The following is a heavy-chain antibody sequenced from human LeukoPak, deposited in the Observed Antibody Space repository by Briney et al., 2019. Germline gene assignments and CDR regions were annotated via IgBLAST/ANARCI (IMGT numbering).Heavy chain of an antibody. CDR2: IYPGDSDT. CDR1: GYSFTSYW. J-gene: IGHJ4*02. Sequence: GESLEISCKGCGYSFTSYWIGWVRQMPGKGLEWMGIIYPGDSDTRYSPSFQGQVTISADKSISTAYLQWSSLKASDTAMYYCARQYYYGSGSLLFDYWGQGTLVTVSS. CDR3: ARQYYYGSGSLLFDY. D-gene: IGHD3-10*01. V-gene: IGHV5-51*01.